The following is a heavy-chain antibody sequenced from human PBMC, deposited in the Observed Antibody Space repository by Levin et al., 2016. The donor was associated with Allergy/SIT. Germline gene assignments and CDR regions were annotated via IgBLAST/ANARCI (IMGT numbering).Heavy chain of an antibody. D-gene: IGHD1-26*01. V-gene: IGHV3-30*03. CDR2: ISYDGSNK. Sequence: GESLKISCAASGFTFSSYGMHWVRQAPGKGLEWVAVISYDGSNKYYADSVKGRFTISRDNSKNTLYLQMNSLRAEDTAVYYCAREGIVEATTSAFDIWGQGTMVTVSS. CDR3: AREGIVEATTSAFDI. J-gene: IGHJ3*02. CDR1: GFTFSSYG.